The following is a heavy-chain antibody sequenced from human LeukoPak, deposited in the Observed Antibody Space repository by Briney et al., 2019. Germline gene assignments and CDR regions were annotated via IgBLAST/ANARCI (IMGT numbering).Heavy chain of an antibody. CDR1: GGTFSSYA. Sequence: SVKVSCKASGGTFSSYAISWVRQAPGQRLEWMGGIMPIFGTANYAQKFQGRVTITTDESTSTAYMELSSLRSEDTAVYYCARDQGGVTGTPYYFDYWGQGTPVTVSS. V-gene: IGHV1-69*05. CDR2: IMPIFGTA. J-gene: IGHJ4*02. CDR3: ARDQGGVTGTPYYFDY. D-gene: IGHD1-20*01.